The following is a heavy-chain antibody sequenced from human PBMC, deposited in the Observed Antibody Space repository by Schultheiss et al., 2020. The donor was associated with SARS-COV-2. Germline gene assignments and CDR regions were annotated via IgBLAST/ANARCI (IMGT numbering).Heavy chain of an antibody. V-gene: IGHV4-39*01. CDR3: ARQAPIGRYYYYGMDV. J-gene: IGHJ6*02. CDR1: GGSLTSHNHY. CDR2: AYFSGTT. D-gene: IGHD1-26*01. Sequence: SETLSLTCTVSGGSLTSHNHYWGWVRQPPGKGLDWIGHAYFSGTTYYSPSLESRVTIAVDTSKNQFSLELRSVTAADTAVYYCARQAPIGRYYYYGMDVWGQGTTVTVSS.